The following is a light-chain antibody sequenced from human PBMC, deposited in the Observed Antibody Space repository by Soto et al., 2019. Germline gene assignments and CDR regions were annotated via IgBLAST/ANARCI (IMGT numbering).Light chain of an antibody. Sequence: DIVMTQSPDSLAVSLGERATINCKSSQSVLYSSNNKNYLAWYQQKPGQPPKLLIYWASTRESGVPDRFSGSGSGTDFTLTISSLQAEDGAFYYCQQYYSAPQTFGQGTKLEIK. CDR2: WAS. CDR1: QSVLYSSNNKNY. J-gene: IGKJ2*01. CDR3: QQYYSAPQT. V-gene: IGKV4-1*01.